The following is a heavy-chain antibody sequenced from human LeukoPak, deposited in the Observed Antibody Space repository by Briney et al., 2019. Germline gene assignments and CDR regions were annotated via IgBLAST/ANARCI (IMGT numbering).Heavy chain of an antibody. CDR3: ARVGAAVVPAAPGSGYYYYGMGV. CDR1: GFTFSNHW. CDR2: INRGGSRT. V-gene: IGHV3-74*01. Sequence: GGSLRLSCAASGFTFSNHWMHWVRQAPGKGLMWVSRINRGGSRTDYADSVKGRFTISRDDAKNTLYLQLNSLRAEDTAVYFCARVGAAVVPAAPGSGYYYYGMGVWGQGTTVTVSS. J-gene: IGHJ6*02. D-gene: IGHD2-2*01.